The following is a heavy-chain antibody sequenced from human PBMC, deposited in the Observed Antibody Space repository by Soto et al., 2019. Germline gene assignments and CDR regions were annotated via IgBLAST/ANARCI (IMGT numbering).Heavy chain of an antibody. V-gene: IGHV3-49*03. CDR2: IRSKAYGGTT. CDR3: TRGLDILTADY. Sequence: GGSLRLSCTASGFTFGDYAISWFRQAPGKGLEWVGFIRSKAYGGTTEYAASVKGRFTISRDDSKSIAYLQMNSLKTEDTAVYYCTRGLDILTADYWGQGTLVTVPS. J-gene: IGHJ4*02. D-gene: IGHD3-9*01. CDR1: GFTFGDYA.